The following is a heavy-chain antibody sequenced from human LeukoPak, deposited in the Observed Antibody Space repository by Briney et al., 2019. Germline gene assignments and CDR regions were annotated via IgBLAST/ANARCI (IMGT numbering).Heavy chain of an antibody. V-gene: IGHV1-58*02. CDR3: AAERGYYDNGGAFDI. Sequence: GTSVKVSCKASGFTFTSSAMQWVRQARGQRLEWIGWIVVGSGNTNYAQKFQERVTITRDMSTSTAYMELSSLRSEDTAVYYCAAERGYYDNGGAFDIWGQRTRVTVSS. CDR2: IVVGSGNT. J-gene: IGHJ3*02. D-gene: IGHD3-22*01. CDR1: GFTFTSSA.